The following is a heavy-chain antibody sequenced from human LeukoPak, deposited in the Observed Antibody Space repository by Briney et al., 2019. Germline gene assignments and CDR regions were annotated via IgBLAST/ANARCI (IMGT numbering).Heavy chain of an antibody. CDR1: GGSISGSRT. D-gene: IGHD6-25*01. Sequence: SETLSLTCTVSGGSISGSRTWGWIRQPPGKGLEWIGNIHYDGRTASNPSLTSRVTISLDTSKNQFSLKVSSVTAADTAFYYCARVFTAAGLDFWGQGTLVTVSS. CDR2: IHYDGRT. J-gene: IGHJ4*01. V-gene: IGHV4-39*07. CDR3: ARVFTAAGLDF.